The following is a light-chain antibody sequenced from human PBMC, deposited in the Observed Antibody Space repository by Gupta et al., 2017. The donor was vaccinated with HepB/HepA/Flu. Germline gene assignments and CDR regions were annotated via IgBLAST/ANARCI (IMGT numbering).Light chain of an antibody. CDR3: QVWDSSSDHSVV. Sequence: SYVLTQPPSVSVAPGKTARITCGGNNIGSTSVHWYQQKPGQAPVLVIYYDSDRPSGSPERFSGSNSGNTATLTISRVEAGEEADYYCQVWDSSSDHSVVFGGGTKLTVL. CDR1: NIGSTS. CDR2: YDS. J-gene: IGLJ2*01. V-gene: IGLV3-21*04.